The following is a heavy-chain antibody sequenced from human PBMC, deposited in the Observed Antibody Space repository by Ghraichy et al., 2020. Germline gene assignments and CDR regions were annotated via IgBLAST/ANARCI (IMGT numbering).Heavy chain of an antibody. CDR3: TTGGEWELLGYYYGMDV. CDR1: GFTFSNAW. V-gene: IGHV3-15*01. J-gene: IGHJ6*02. CDR2: IKSKTDGGTT. D-gene: IGHD1-26*01. Sequence: GGSLRLSCAASGFTFSNAWMSWVRQAPGKGLEWVGRIKSKTDGGTTDYAAPVKGRFTISRDDSKNTLYLQMNSLKTEDTAVYYCTTGGEWELLGYYYGMDVWGQGTTVTVSS.